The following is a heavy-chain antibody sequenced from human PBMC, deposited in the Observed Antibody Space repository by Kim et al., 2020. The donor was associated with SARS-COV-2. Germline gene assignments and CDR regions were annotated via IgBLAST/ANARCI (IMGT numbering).Heavy chain of an antibody. J-gene: IGHJ4*02. Sequence: GGSLRLSCAASGFTFSSYAMHWVRQAPGKGLEWVAVISYDGSNKYYADSVKGRFTISRDNSKNTLYLQMNSLRAEDTAVYYCARPRVGSYGDYFDYWGRG. CDR2: ISYDGSNK. CDR3: ARPRVGSYGDYFDY. D-gene: IGHD1-26*01. V-gene: IGHV3-30-3*01. CDR1: GFTFSSYA.